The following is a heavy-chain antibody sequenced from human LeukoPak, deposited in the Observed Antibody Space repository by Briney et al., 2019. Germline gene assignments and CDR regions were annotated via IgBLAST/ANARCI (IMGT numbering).Heavy chain of an antibody. D-gene: IGHD4-23*01. J-gene: IGHJ6*02. CDR2: IYVGGST. CDR3: ARWHMNSQDV. CDR1: DGSISYYY. Sequence: PSETLSLTCTVSDGSISYYYWSWIRQPAGKGLEWIGRIYVGGSTNYSPALKSRVSMSLDKSKNQLSLKLISVSAADTAVYYCARWHMNSQDVWGRGTAVTVS. V-gene: IGHV4-4*07.